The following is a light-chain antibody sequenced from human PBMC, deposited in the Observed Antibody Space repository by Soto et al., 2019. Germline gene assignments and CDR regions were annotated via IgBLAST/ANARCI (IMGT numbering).Light chain of an antibody. CDR3: QSQDCRLVRSEV. J-gene: IGLJ1*01. CDR1: SSNIGAGYD. CDR2: GNS. V-gene: IGLV1-40*01. Sequence: QSALTQPPSVSGAPGQRVTISCTGSSSNIGAGYDVHWYQQLPGTAPKLLIYGNSNRPSGVPDRFSGSKSGTSASLAITGLHAEDEVDYIRQSQDCRLVRSEVFGRWSKVTVL.